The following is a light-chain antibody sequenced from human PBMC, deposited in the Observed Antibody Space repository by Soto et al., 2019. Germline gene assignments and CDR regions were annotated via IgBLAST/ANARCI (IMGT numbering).Light chain of an antibody. J-gene: IGKJ1*01. Sequence: DIQMTQSPSTLSASVGDRVTITCRASQTISSWLAWYQQKPGKAPKLLIYKASTLKSGVPSRFSGSGSGTEFTLTISSLQSEDFAIYYCQQFTRWPATFGQGTKVDIK. CDR2: KAS. CDR3: QQFTRWPAT. V-gene: IGKV1-5*03. CDR1: QTISSW.